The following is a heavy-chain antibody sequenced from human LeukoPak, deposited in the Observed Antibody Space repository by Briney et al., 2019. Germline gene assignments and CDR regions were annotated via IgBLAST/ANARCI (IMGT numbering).Heavy chain of an antibody. CDR3: ARYLPTGLGGNSAHAFDI. D-gene: IGHD4-23*01. Sequence: GASVKVSCKASGYTFTSYYIHWVRQAPGQGLEWMGGIIPIFGTANYAQKFQGRVTITADKSTSTAYMELSSLRSEDTAVYYCARYLPTGLGGNSAHAFDIWGQGTMVTVSS. V-gene: IGHV1-69*06. CDR2: IIPIFGTA. J-gene: IGHJ3*02. CDR1: GYTFTSYY.